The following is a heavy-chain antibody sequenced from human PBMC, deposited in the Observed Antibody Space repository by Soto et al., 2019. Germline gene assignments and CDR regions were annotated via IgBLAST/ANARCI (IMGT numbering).Heavy chain of an antibody. V-gene: IGHV3-9*01. CDR1: GFTFDDYG. Sequence: EEQVVESGGGLVQPGGSLRLSCAASGFTFDDYGMHWVRQGPGKGLEWVSGITWNSATIGYAASVKGRFTISRDNAKNHLYLQMSSLTTEDTAVYYCAKDRWARDSIDVWGQGTTVTVSS. CDR2: ITWNSATI. CDR3: AKDRWARDSIDV. J-gene: IGHJ6*02.